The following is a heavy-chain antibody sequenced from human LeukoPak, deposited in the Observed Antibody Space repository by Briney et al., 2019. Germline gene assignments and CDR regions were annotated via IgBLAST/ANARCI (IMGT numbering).Heavy chain of an antibody. V-gene: IGHV3-30-3*01. CDR3: ARDKDGSYAFDI. D-gene: IGHD3-16*02. Sequence: GRSLRLSCAASGFTFSSYAMHWVRQAPGKGLGWVAVISYDGSNKYYADSVKGRFTISRDNSKNTLYLQMNSLRAEDTAVYYCARDKDGSYAFDIWGQGTMVTVSS. CDR2: ISYDGSNK. CDR1: GFTFSSYA. J-gene: IGHJ3*02.